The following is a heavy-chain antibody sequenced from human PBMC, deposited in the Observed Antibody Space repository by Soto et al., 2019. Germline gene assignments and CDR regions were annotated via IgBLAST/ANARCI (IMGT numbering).Heavy chain of an antibody. CDR3: AKGAVAGTPTSYYYYGMDV. J-gene: IGHJ6*02. CDR1: GGTFRTYA. CDR2: IIPIFGKV. D-gene: IGHD6-19*01. V-gene: IGHV1-69*12. Sequence: QVQLLQSGAEVKKPGSSVRVSCEASGGTFRTYAISWVRQAPGQGLEWMGEIIPIFGKVNYAQKFQGRVTITADESTTPVYMDLRSLTSEDTAVYYCAKGAVAGTPTSYYYYGMDVWGQGTTVTVS.